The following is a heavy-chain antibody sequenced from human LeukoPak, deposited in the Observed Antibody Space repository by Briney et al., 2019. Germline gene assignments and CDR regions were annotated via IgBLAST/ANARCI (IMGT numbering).Heavy chain of an antibody. Sequence: GASVKVSCKASGYTFTSFDINWVRHTGQGLEWMGWMSPNSGNTGYAQKFQGRVSMTRDTSISTAYMELNNLSSEDTAVYYCARGAGAMGRDWFDPWGQGTLVTVSS. CDR2: MSPNSGNT. CDR3: ARGAGAMGRDWFDP. V-gene: IGHV1-8*01. CDR1: GYTFTSFD. J-gene: IGHJ5*02. D-gene: IGHD3-10*01.